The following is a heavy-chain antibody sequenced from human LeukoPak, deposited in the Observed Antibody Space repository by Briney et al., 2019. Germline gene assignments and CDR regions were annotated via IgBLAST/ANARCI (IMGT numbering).Heavy chain of an antibody. V-gene: IGHV3-53*01. Sequence: GGSLRLSCAVSGFTAGYNYMSWVRQAPGKGLEWVSVIYRGDTYYSDSVKGRVIISIDDSNHTVFLHMNSLSADDTAVYFCTSYYCSSGSCYFDTWGQGTLVAVSS. CDR1: GFTAGYNY. CDR2: IYRGDT. J-gene: IGHJ4*02. CDR3: TSYYCSSGSCYFDT. D-gene: IGHD2-15*01.